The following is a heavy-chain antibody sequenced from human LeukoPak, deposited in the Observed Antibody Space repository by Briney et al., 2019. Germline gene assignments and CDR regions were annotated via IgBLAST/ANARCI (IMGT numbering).Heavy chain of an antibody. CDR3: ARTPSGYSSSWYYFDY. CDR2: IDWDDDK. V-gene: IGHV2-70*11. J-gene: IGHJ4*02. Sequence: SGPALVKPTQTLTLTCTFSGFSLSTSGMCVSWIRQPPGKALEWLARIDWDDDKYYSTSLKTRLTISKDTSKNQVVPTMTNMDPVDTATYYCARTPSGYSSSWYYFDYWGQGTLVTVSS. CDR1: GFSLSTSGMC. D-gene: IGHD6-13*01.